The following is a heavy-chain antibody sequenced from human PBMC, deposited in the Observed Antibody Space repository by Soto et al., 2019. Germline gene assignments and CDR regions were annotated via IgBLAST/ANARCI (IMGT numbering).Heavy chain of an antibody. V-gene: IGHV1-69*12. D-gene: IGHD3-22*01. CDR2: IIPIFGTA. Sequence: QVQLVQSGAEVKKPGSSVKVSCKTSGGTFSSYPINWLRQAPGQGLEWMGGIIPIFGTANYAQKFQGRVTLTADESHRTVYMELRGLRPEDTAVAYCASRDGLYYYDTNGPPGYYYGMDVWAQGTTVTVSS. CDR1: GGTFSSYP. CDR3: ASRDGLYYYDTNGPPGYYYGMDV. J-gene: IGHJ6*02.